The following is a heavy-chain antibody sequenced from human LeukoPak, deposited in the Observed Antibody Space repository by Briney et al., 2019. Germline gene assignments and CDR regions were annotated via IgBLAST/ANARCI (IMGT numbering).Heavy chain of an antibody. V-gene: IGHV4-59*01. CDR1: GGSISSYY. CDR2: IYYSGST. Sequence: SETLSLTCTVSGGSISSYYWSWIRQPPGKGLEWIGYIYYSGSTNYNPSLKSRVTISVDTSKNQFSLKLSSVTAADTAVYYCARASNYYGSGSFDYWGQGTLDTVSS. CDR3: ARASNYYGSGSFDY. J-gene: IGHJ4*02. D-gene: IGHD3-10*01.